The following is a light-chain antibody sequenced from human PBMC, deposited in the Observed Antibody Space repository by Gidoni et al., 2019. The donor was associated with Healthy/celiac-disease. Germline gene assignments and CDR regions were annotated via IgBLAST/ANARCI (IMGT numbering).Light chain of an antibody. V-gene: IGLV3-21*03. CDR3: QVWDSSSDHPV. Sequence: SYVLTQPPSVSVAPGKTARITCGGNNIGSKSVHWYQQKPGQAPVLVVYADSDRPSGLPGRFSGSNSGNAATLTISRVEAGDEADYYCQVWDSSSDHPVFGGGTKLTVL. J-gene: IGLJ2*01. CDR2: ADS. CDR1: NIGSKS.